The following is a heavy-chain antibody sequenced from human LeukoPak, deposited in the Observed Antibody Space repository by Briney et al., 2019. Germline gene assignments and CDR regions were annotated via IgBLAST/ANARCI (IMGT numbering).Heavy chain of an antibody. CDR1: GFTFSACE. Sequence: GGALRLSCAISGFTFSACELTWVRQAPGKGLEWVSYIIRSGITRYYADSVKGRFTISRDNAKNSLYLQMNSLRAEDTAVYYCARVATMVRVPLDGLDIWGQGTMVSVSS. V-gene: IGHV3-48*03. J-gene: IGHJ3*02. CDR2: IIRSGITR. CDR3: ARVATMVRVPLDGLDI. D-gene: IGHD3-10*01.